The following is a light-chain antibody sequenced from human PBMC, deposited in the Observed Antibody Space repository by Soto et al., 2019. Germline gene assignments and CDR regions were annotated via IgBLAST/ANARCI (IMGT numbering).Light chain of an antibody. V-gene: IGLV1-40*01. CDR2: GNS. CDR3: QSYDSSLRGDV. CDR1: SSNIGAGYD. Sequence: QSVLTQPPSVSGAPGQRVTISCTGSSSNIGAGYDVHWYQQLPGTAPKLLIYGNSNRPSGVPDRFSGSKSGTSASLAITGLQAEDEADYYCQSYDSSLRGDVFGTGPKVTVL. J-gene: IGLJ1*01.